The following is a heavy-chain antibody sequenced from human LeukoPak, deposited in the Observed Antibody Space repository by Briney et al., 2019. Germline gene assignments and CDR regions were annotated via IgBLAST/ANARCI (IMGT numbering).Heavy chain of an antibody. D-gene: IGHD3-22*01. CDR1: GFTFSDYA. V-gene: IGHV3-23*01. J-gene: IGHJ3*02. Sequence: GGSLRLSCAASGFTFSDYAMSWVRQAPGKGPEWVSAISGSGCSTYYADSVKGRFTISRDNSKNTLYLQMNSLRAEDTAVYYCAKDLSDDYYDSSGYYYTNDAFDIWGQGTMVTVSS. CDR3: AKDLSDDYYDSSGYYYTNDAFDI. CDR2: ISGSGCST.